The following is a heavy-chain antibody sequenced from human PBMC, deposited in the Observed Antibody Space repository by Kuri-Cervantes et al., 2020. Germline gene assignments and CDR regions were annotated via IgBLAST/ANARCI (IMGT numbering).Heavy chain of an antibody. J-gene: IGHJ4*02. D-gene: IGHD1-26*01. CDR3: ARVAWQWEQDY. Sequence: ASVKVSCKASGYTFTNYGVHWVRQAPGQGPEWMGRISTYNGNTNYAQKFQGRVTMTTDTSTSAAYLELRSLTSDDTAVYYCARVAWQWEQDYWGQGTLVTVSS. CDR1: GYTFTNYG. CDR2: ISTYNGNT. V-gene: IGHV1-18*01.